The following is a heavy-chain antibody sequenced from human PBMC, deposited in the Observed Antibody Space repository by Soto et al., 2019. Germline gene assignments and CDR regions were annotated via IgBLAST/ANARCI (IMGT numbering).Heavy chain of an antibody. Sequence: QVQLQQWGAGLLKPSETLSLTCAVYGGSFSGYYWSWIRQPPGKGLEWIGEINHSGSTNYNPSLKSRVTISVATSKNQFSLKLSSVTAADTAVYYCARSWNDVRWYFDLWGRGTLVTVSS. D-gene: IGHD1-1*01. CDR2: INHSGST. CDR1: GGSFSGYY. CDR3: ARSWNDVRWYFDL. V-gene: IGHV4-34*01. J-gene: IGHJ2*01.